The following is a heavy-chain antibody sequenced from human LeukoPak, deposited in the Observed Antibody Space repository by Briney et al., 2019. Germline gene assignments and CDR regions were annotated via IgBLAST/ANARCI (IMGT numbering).Heavy chain of an antibody. Sequence: KSSETLSLTCTVSGGSISSYYWSWIRQPPGKGLEWIGYIYYTGSTNSNPSLKSRVTMSVDTSKDQFSLKLSSVTAADTAVYYCARSLGNYYYYSMDVWGQGTTVTVSS. V-gene: IGHV4-59*08. CDR1: GGSISSYY. J-gene: IGHJ6*02. CDR3: ARSLGNYYYYSMDV. CDR2: IYYTGST. D-gene: IGHD7-27*01.